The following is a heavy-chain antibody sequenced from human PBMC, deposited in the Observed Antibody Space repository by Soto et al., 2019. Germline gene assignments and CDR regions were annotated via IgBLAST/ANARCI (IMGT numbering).Heavy chain of an antibody. V-gene: IGHV3-30*18. CDR1: GFSFSNSG. Sequence: GGSLRLSCAASGFSFSNSGMHWVRQAPGKGLEWVAVISYDGSNKYYADSVKGRFTISRDNSKNTVYLQMNSLRAEDTAVYYCAKIESRFVYDSNGYYPFDYWGQGTLVTVSS. CDR3: AKIESRFVYDSNGYYPFDY. J-gene: IGHJ4*02. CDR2: ISYDGSNK. D-gene: IGHD3-22*01.